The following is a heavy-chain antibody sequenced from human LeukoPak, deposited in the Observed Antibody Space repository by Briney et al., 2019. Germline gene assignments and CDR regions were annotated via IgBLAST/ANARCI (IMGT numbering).Heavy chain of an antibody. CDR2: ISAYNGKT. V-gene: IGHV1-18*01. Sequence: ASVKVSCKASGYTFTSYGISWVRQAPGQGLEWMGWISAYNGKTNYAQKLQGRITMTTDTSTSTAYMELRSLRSDDTAVYYCARDMKAGFPEYCSSTSCPGNADYWGQGTLVTVSS. D-gene: IGHD2-2*01. J-gene: IGHJ4*02. CDR3: ARDMKAGFPEYCSSTSCPGNADY. CDR1: GYTFTSYG.